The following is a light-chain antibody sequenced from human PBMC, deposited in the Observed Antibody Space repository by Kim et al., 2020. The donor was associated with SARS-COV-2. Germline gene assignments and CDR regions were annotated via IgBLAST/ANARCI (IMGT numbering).Light chain of an antibody. V-gene: IGKV1-39*01. Sequence: ASVGDRVTITCRASQSISSYLNWYQQKPGKAPKLLIYAASSLQSGVPARFSGSGSGTDFTLTISSLQPQDFATYYCQQSYSTPFTFGPGTKVDIK. CDR1: QSISSY. CDR2: AAS. J-gene: IGKJ3*01. CDR3: QQSYSTPFT.